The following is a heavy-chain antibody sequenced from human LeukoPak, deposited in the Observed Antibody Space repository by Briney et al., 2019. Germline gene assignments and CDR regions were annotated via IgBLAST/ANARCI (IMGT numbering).Heavy chain of an antibody. CDR2: INSDGSST. CDR3: AKDWAVMVRGVIT. D-gene: IGHD3-10*01. V-gene: IGHV3-74*01. CDR1: GFTFSNYW. Sequence: GGSLRLSCAASGFTFSNYWMHWVRQAPGKGLVWVSRINSDGSSTTSADSVKGRFTISRDNAKNTLYLQMNSLRAEDTAVYYCAKDWAVMVRGVITWGQGTLVTVSS. J-gene: IGHJ5*02.